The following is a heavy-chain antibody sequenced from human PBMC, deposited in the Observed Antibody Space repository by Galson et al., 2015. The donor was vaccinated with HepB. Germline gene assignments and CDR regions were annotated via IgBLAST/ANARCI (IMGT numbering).Heavy chain of an antibody. V-gene: IGHV1-3*01. CDR3: ARDRHFWSGYQWGGWFDP. D-gene: IGHD3-3*02. CDR2: INAGNGNT. J-gene: IGHJ5*02. Sequence: SVKVSCKASGYTFTSYAMHWVRQAPGQRLEWMGWINAGNGNTKYSQKFQGRVTITRDTSASTAYMELSSLRSEDTAVYYCARDRHFWSGYQWGGWFDPWGQGTLVTVSS. CDR1: GYTFTSYA.